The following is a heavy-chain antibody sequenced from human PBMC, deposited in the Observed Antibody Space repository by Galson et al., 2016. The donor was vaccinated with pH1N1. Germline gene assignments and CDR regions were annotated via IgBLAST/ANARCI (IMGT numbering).Heavy chain of an antibody. Sequence: CAISGDSVSSHSAAWNWIRQSPSRGLEWLGRTYYRSKWYNDYAVSVKSRITVNPDTSKNQFSLQLNSVTPEDTAVYYCARDGIAAAGIQRDQYYFDYWGQGTLVTVSS. CDR3: ARDGIAAAGIQRDQYYFDY. D-gene: IGHD6-13*01. CDR2: TYYRSKWYN. CDR1: GDSVSSHSAA. V-gene: IGHV6-1*01. J-gene: IGHJ4*02.